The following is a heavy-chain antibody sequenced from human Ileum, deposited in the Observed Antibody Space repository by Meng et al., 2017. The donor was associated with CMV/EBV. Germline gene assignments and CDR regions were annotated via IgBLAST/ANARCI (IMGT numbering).Heavy chain of an antibody. CDR1: GDSISRDY. J-gene: IGHJ5*02. Sequence: GSLRLSCTVPGDSISRDYWSWIRQPPGKGLEWIGYIYYSGNTNYNPSLTSRATISVDTSKNQFSLKVNFVTAADTAVYYCARRFIVGATIWFDTWGQGNLVTVSS. D-gene: IGHD1-26*01. V-gene: IGHV4-59*01. CDR2: IYYSGNT. CDR3: ARRFIVGATIWFDT.